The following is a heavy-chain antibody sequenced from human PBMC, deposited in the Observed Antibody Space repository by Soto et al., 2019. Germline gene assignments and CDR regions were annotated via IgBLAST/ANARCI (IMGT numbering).Heavy chain of an antibody. V-gene: IGHV4-31*03. Sequence: SETLSLTCTVSGGSISSGGYYWSWIRQHPGKGLEWIGYIYYSGSTYYNPSLKSRVTISVDTSKNQFSLKLSSVTAADTAVYYCARVRHHITVNVRVYYFDYWGQGTLVTVSS. J-gene: IGHJ4*02. D-gene: IGHD4-4*01. CDR3: ARVRHHITVNVRVYYFDY. CDR1: GGSISSGGYY. CDR2: IYYSGST.